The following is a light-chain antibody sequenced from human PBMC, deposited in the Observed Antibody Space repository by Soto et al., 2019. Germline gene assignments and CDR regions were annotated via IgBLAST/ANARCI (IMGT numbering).Light chain of an antibody. CDR2: AND. J-gene: IGLJ2*01. CDR1: SFNIGSNY. CDR3: GTWDNSLNAV. V-gene: IGLV1-51*01. Sequence: QPVLTQPPSVSAAPGQKVSISCSGSSFNIGSNYVSWYQQLPGTAPKVLIYANDKRPSGIPDRFSGSKSGTSATLGISGLQTGDEAEYYCGTWDNSLNAVFGGGTKLTVL.